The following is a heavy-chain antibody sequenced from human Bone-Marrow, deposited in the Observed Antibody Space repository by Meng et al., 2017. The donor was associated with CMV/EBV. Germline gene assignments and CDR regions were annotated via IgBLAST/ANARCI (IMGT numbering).Heavy chain of an antibody. V-gene: IGHV3-11*01. J-gene: IGHJ4*02. D-gene: IGHD5-24*01. CDR2: ISSSGSTI. Sequence: GESLKISCAASGFTFSDYYMSWIRQAPGKGLEWVSYISSSGSTIYYADSVKGRFTISRDNAKNSLYLQMNSLRAEDTAVYYCARGGRWLHNDDYWGQGTLVTVSS. CDR3: ARGGRWLHNDDY. CDR1: GFTFSDYY.